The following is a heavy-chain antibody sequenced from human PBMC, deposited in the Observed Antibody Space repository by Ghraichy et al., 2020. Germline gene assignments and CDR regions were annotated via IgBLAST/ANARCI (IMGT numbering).Heavy chain of an antibody. Sequence: GGSLRLSCAVSGITFSNYWMSWVRQAPGKGVEWVAYMKPDGSEKYYVDSVKGRFTISRDNAKNSLYLQMNSLRVEDTAVYYCADGIVGWGQGTLVTVSS. D-gene: IGHD2-15*01. CDR3: ADGIVG. V-gene: IGHV3-7*01. CDR2: MKPDGSEK. J-gene: IGHJ4*02. CDR1: GITFSNYW.